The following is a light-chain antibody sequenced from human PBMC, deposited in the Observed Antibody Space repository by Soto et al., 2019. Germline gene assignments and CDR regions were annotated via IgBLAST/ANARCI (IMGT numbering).Light chain of an antibody. CDR1: QSISSN. J-gene: IGKJ4*01. CDR2: GAS. Sequence: LPATVAVYPGERATLSCMASQSISSNLAWYQQKPGQAPRLLIYGASTRATGIPSRFSGSGSGTEFTLTISSLQSEDFAVYYCQQFNSLPLTFGQGTKVDIK. CDR3: QQFNSLPLT. V-gene: IGKV3-15*01.